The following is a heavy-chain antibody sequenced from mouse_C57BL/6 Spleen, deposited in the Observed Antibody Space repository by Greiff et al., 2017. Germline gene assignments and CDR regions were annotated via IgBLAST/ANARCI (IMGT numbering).Heavy chain of an antibody. CDR2: IYPGDGDT. V-gene: IGHV1-80*01. CDR1: GYAFSSYW. Sequence: QVQLKQSGAELVKPGASVKISCKASGYAFSSYWMNWVKQRPGKGLEWIGQIYPGDGDTNYNGKFKGKATLTADKSSSTADMQLSSLTSEDSAVYFCARYDYGSSLAYWGQGTTLTVSS. D-gene: IGHD1-1*01. CDR3: ARYDYGSSLAY. J-gene: IGHJ2*01.